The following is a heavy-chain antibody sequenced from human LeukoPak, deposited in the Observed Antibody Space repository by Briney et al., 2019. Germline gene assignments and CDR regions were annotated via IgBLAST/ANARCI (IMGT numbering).Heavy chain of an antibody. D-gene: IGHD5-18*01. Sequence: GGSLRLSCTASGFTFGDHAMSWVRQAPGKGLEWVGFIRSKAYRGTTEYAASVKGRFTISRDDSRSIAYLQMNSLKIEDTAVYYCTRGPIQLWIHNAMDVWGQGTTVTVPS. CDR2: IRSKAYRGTT. J-gene: IGHJ6*02. CDR3: TRGPIQLWIHNAMDV. CDR1: GFTFGDHA. V-gene: IGHV3-49*04.